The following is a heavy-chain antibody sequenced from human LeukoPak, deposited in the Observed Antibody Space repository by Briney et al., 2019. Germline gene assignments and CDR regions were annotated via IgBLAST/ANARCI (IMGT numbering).Heavy chain of an antibody. CDR3: ASGGDYYYYGMDV. CDR2: ISSSGSTI. CDR1: GFTFSSYS. Sequence: GGSLRLSCSVSGFTFSSYSMNWVRQAPGKGLEWVSYISSSGSTIYYADSVKGRFTISRDNAKNSLYLQMNSLRAEDTAVYYCASGGDYYYYGMDVWGQGTTVTVSS. D-gene: IGHD2-21*01. J-gene: IGHJ6*02. V-gene: IGHV3-48*04.